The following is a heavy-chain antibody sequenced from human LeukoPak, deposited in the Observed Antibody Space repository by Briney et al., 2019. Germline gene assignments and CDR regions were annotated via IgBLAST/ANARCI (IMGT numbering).Heavy chain of an antibody. J-gene: IGHJ4*02. CDR2: ISWNSGSI. CDR1: GFAFDDYA. Sequence: GGSLRLSCAASGFAFDDYAMHWVRQAPGKGLEWVSGISWNSGSIGYADSVKGRFTISRDNAKNSLYLQMNSLRAEDTALYYCAKDRSLGAAVGFDYWGQGTLVTVSS. CDR3: AKDRSLGAAVGFDY. D-gene: IGHD6-13*01. V-gene: IGHV3-9*01.